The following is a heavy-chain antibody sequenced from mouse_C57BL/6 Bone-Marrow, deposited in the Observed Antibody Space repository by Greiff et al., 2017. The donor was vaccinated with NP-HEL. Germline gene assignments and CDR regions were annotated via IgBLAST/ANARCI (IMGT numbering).Heavy chain of an antibody. Sequence: QVQLQQPGAELVKPGASVKLSCKASGYTFTSYWMHWVKQRPGRGLEWIGRIYPNSGGTKYNEKFKSKATLTVDKPSSTAYMQLSSLTSEDSAFYYCARPRLRYYAMDYWGQGTSVTVSS. CDR2: IYPNSGGT. CDR1: GYTFTSYW. D-gene: IGHD2-12*01. CDR3: ARPRLRYYAMDY. J-gene: IGHJ4*01. V-gene: IGHV1-72*01.